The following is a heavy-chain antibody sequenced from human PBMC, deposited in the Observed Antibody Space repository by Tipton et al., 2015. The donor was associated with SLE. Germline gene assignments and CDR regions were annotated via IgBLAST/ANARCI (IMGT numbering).Heavy chain of an antibody. Sequence: TLSLTCTVSGGSISSSSYYWGWIRQPPGKGLEWIGSIYYSGSTYYNPSLKSRVTISVDKSKNQFSLKLSSVTAADTAVYYCARDWSFSGRFDPWGQGTLVTVSS. CDR3: ARDWSFSGRFDP. J-gene: IGHJ5*02. V-gene: IGHV4-39*07. D-gene: IGHD1-26*01. CDR1: GGSISSSSYY. CDR2: IYYSGST.